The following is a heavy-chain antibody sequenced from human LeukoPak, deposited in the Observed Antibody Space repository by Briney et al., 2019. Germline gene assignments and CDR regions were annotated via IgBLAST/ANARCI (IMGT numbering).Heavy chain of an antibody. J-gene: IGHJ4*02. V-gene: IGHV4-30-2*01. Sequence: PSQTLSLTCAVSGGSISSGGYSWSWIRRPPGKGLEWIGYIYHSGSTYYNPSLKSRVTISVDRSKNQFSLKLSSVTAADTAVYYCARAPGVDTAEAFDYWGQGTLVTVSS. D-gene: IGHD5-18*01. CDR2: IYHSGST. CDR3: ARAPGVDTAEAFDY. CDR1: GGSISSGGYS.